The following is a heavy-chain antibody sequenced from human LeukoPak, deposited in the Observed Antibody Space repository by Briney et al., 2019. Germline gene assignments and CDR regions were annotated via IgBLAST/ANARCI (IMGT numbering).Heavy chain of an antibody. CDR2: INPNSGGT. J-gene: IGHJ4*02. Sequence: GESLKISCKGSGYTFTGYYMHWVRQAPGQGLEWMGRINPNSGGTNYAQKFQGRVTMTRDTSISTAYMELSRLRSDDTAVYYCARVEGSSGWYYFDYWGQGTLVTVSS. CDR1: GYTFTGYY. D-gene: IGHD6-19*01. V-gene: IGHV1-2*06. CDR3: ARVEGSSGWYYFDY.